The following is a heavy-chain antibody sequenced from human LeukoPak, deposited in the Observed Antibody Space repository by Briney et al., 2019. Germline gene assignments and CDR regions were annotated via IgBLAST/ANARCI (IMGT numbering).Heavy chain of an antibody. D-gene: IGHD3-10*01. CDR2: IKPDGTTK. CDR1: GFPFSSYS. CDR3: AREGARGAFDI. V-gene: IGHV3-7*01. J-gene: IGHJ3*02. Sequence: GGSLRLSCAASGFPFSSYSMTWVRQAPGKGLEWVANIKPDGTTKFYVDSVKGRFTISRDNALNSLYLQMNSLRAEDTAVYYCAREGARGAFDIWGQGTMVTVSS.